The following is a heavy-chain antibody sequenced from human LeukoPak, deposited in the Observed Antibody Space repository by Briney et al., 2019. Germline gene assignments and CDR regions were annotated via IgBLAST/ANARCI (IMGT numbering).Heavy chain of an antibody. CDR1: GYTFTGYY. V-gene: IGHV1-2*02. D-gene: IGHD3-10*02. CDR2: INPNSGGT. CDR3: ARVGLLIGSGSFLAY. J-gene: IGHJ4*02. Sequence: GASVKVSCKASGYTFTGYYMHWVRQAPGQGLEWMGWINPNSGGTNYAQKFQGRVTMTRDTSISTAYMELSRLRSDDTAVYYCARVGLLIGSGSFLAYWGQGTLVTVSS.